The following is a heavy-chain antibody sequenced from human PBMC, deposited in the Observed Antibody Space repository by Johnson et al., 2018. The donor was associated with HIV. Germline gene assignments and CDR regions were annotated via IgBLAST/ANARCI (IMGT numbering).Heavy chain of an antibody. Sequence: EVRLVESGGGVVQSGGSLRLSCAASGFIVSHNYMSWVRQAPGKGLEWVAGISWNSGRIGYADSVKGRFTISRDNAKNSLYLQMNSLRTEDTALYYCAKDASGSYSRAQSISDAFDIWGQGTMVTVSS. CDR3: AKDASGSYSRAQSISDAFDI. D-gene: IGHD1-26*01. CDR2: ISWNSGRI. CDR1: GFIVSHNY. V-gene: IGHV3-9*01. J-gene: IGHJ3*02.